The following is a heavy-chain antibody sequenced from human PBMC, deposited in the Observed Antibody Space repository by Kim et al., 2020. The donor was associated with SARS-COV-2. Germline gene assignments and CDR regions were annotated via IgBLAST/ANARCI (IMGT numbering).Heavy chain of an antibody. CDR1: GFTFGDYA. CDR3: AKDIFDIVVVPAAISYYGMDV. CDR2: ISWNSGSI. J-gene: IGHJ6*02. Sequence: GGSLRLSCAASGFTFGDYAMHWVRQAPGKGLEWVSGISWNSGSIGYADSVKGRFTISRDNAKNSLYLQMNSLRAEDTALYYCAKDIFDIVVVPAAISYYGMDVWGQGTTVTVSS. V-gene: IGHV3-9*01. D-gene: IGHD2-2*02.